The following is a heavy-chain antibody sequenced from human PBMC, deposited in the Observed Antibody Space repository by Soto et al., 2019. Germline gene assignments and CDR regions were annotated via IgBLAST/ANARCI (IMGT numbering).Heavy chain of an antibody. J-gene: IGHJ4*02. D-gene: IGHD1-7*01. CDR3: AKDRRAGGNYGFYSDF. V-gene: IGHV3-23*01. Sequence: EVQLLESGGGLVQPGGSLSLSCEPSGLPFSAYGLTWVAQPPGKGLEWVSFSSATGAGTYYADSVKGRFTISRDNSKNTLYLQMTSLRADDTAVYYCAKDRRAGGNYGFYSDFWGQGALVIVSS. CDR2: SSATGAGT. CDR1: GLPFSAYG.